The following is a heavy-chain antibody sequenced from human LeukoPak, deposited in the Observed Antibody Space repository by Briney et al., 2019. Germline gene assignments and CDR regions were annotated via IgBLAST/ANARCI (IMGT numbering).Heavy chain of an antibody. CDR1: GFTFSSSW. D-gene: IGHD7-27*01. Sequence: PGGSLRLSCAASGFTFSSSWMTWVRQAPGKGLEWVANIKQDGSEKYYVDSVKGRLTISRDNAKNSLYLQMNSLRVEDTAIYYCARDYVWGSSESDYWGQGTLVTVSS. V-gene: IGHV3-7*01. CDR2: IKQDGSEK. CDR3: ARDYVWGSSESDY. J-gene: IGHJ4*02.